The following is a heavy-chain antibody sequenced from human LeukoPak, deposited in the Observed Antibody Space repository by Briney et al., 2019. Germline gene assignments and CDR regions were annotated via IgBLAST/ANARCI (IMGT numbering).Heavy chain of an antibody. CDR1: GGSISSSSYY. CDR2: IYHSGST. D-gene: IGHD2-8*01. V-gene: IGHV4-39*01. Sequence: SETLSLTCTVSGGSISSSSYYWGWIRQPPGRGLEWIGSIYHSGSTYYNPSLKSRVAISVDTSKNQFSLKLSSVTAADMAVYYCTRHQWWLAPRNFDYWGQGTLVTVSS. J-gene: IGHJ4*02. CDR3: TRHQWWLAPRNFDY.